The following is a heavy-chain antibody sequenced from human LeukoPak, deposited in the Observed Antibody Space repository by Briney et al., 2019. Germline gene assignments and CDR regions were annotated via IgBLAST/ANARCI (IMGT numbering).Heavy chain of an antibody. J-gene: IGHJ5*02. V-gene: IGHV3-21*01. CDR1: GFTFSSYE. CDR3: ARGSGSGSYYSSP. CDR2: ISSSSSYI. Sequence: GGSLRLSCAASGFTFSSYEMNWVRQAPGKGLEWVSSISSSSSYIYYADSVKGRFTISRDNAKNSLYLQMNSLRAEDTAVYYCARGSGSGSYYSSPWGQGTLVTVSS. D-gene: IGHD3-10*01.